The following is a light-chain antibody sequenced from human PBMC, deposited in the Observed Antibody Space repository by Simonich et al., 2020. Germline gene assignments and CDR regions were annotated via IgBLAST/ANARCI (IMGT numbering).Light chain of an antibody. J-gene: IGLJ3*02. V-gene: IGLV2-14*03. CDR3: SSYTSSSTWV. CDR2: DVS. Sequence: QSALTQPASVSGSPGQSITISCTGTSSDVGGYNYVSWYQQHPGKAPKLMIYDVSKRPSWVSNRVSGSKSGNTASLTISGLQAEDEADYYCSSYTSSSTWVFGGGTKLTVL. CDR1: SSDVGGYNY.